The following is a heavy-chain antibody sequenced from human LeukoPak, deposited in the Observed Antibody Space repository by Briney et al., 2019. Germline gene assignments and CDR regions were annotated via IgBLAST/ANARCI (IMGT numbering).Heavy chain of an antibody. CDR2: IFGRGGSA. V-gene: IGHV3-23*01. CDR1: GFTFGSYA. Sequence: GGSLRLSCAASGFTFGSYAMYWVRQAPGKGLEWVPGIFGRGGSAHYADTVKGRFTISRDNSKNTVYLQMDSLRVEDTAIYYCAKTTTGYSSGRYPAWPIDYWGQGTLVTVSS. J-gene: IGHJ4*02. CDR3: AKTTTGYSSGRYPAWPIDY. D-gene: IGHD2-15*01.